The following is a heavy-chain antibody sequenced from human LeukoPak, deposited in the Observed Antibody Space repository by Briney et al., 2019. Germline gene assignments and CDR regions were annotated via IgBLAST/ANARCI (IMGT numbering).Heavy chain of an antibody. V-gene: IGHV4-34*01. CDR1: GGSFSGYY. D-gene: IGHD6-13*01. J-gene: IGHJ5*02. CDR2: INHSGST. Sequence: SETLSLTCAVYGGSFSGYYWSWIRQPPGKGLVWIGEINHSGSTNYNPSLKSRVTISVDTSKNQFSLKLSSVTAADTAVYYCARVGGFQSIAAAGLDPWGQGTLVTVSS. CDR3: ARVGGFQSIAAAGLDP.